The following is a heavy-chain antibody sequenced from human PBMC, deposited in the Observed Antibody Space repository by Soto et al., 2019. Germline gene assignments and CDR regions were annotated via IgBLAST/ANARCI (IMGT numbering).Heavy chain of an antibody. CDR2: IYEGATT. V-gene: IGHV4-39*01. Sequence: QLQLQESGPGLVKPSETLSLTCAVSGASISRTGFYWGWIRQPPGQGLEWIGSIYEGATTFYNSSLKSRVTIPADTSKNHFPLNLRSVTAADPAVYYCPRRGAGPTFAYWGQGTLVTVSS. D-gene: IGHD3-10*01. J-gene: IGHJ4*02. CDR3: PRRGAGPTFAY. CDR1: GASISRTGFY.